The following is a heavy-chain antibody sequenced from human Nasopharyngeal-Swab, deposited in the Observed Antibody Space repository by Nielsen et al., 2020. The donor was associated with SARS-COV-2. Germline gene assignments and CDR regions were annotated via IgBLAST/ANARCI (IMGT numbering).Heavy chain of an antibody. CDR1: GGTFSSYA. J-gene: IGHJ6*02. Sequence: SVKVSCKASGGTFSSYAISWVRQAPGQGLEWLGRIIPILGIANYAQKFQGRVTITADKSTSTAYMELSSLRSEDTAVYYCARGGYSYGSSYGMDVWGQGTTVTVSS. V-gene: IGHV1-69*04. D-gene: IGHD5-18*01. CDR2: IIPILGIA. CDR3: ARGGYSYGSSYGMDV.